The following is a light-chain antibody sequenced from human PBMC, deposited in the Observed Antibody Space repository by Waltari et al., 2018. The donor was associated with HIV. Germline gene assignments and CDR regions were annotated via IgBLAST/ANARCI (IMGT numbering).Light chain of an antibody. CDR1: SSYVGGYNY. J-gene: IGLJ2*01. CDR2: DVS. Sequence: QSALTQPASVSGSPGQSTTISGTGTSSYVGGYNYVSWYKPHPGKAPKLMIYDVSKRLSGFSNRFSGSKSDNTASLTISGLQAEDEADYYCCSYAGSSTFAVFGGGTKLTVL. V-gene: IGLV2-23*02. CDR3: CSYAGSSTFAV.